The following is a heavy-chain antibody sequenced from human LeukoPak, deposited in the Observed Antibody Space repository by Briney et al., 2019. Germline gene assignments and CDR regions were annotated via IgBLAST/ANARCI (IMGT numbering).Heavy chain of an antibody. J-gene: IGHJ4*01. CDR3: ARHAHVVVAAYDY. CDR2: INHSGST. D-gene: IGHD2-15*01. CDR1: GGSFSGYY. Sequence: SETLSLTCAVYGGSFSGYYWSWIRQPPGKGLEWIGEINHSGSTNYNPSLKSRVTISVDTSKNQFSLKLSSVTAADTAVYYCARHAHVVVAAYDYWGQGTMVTVSS. V-gene: IGHV4-34*01.